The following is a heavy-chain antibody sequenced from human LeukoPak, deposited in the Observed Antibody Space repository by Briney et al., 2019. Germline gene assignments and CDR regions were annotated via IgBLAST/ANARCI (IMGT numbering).Heavy chain of an antibody. V-gene: IGHV3-9*01. CDR1: GFTLEDHV. J-gene: IGHJ5*02. CDR2: ISWSGDRM. D-gene: IGHD2-2*01. CDR3: AKDLGGSATTA. Sequence: GRSLRLSCAASGFTLEDHVMHWVRQAPGKGLEWVSSISWSGDRMGYADAVKGRFTISRDNAKNSLFLQMNSLRVEDTALYYCAKDLGGSATTAWGQGTLVTVSS.